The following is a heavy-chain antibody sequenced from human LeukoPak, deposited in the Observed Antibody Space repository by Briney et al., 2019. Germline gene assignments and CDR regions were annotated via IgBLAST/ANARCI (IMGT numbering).Heavy chain of an antibody. J-gene: IGHJ2*01. Sequence: SGGSLRLSCAASGFSFGHYGMHWVRQAPGKGLEWVALIWYDGSNKYYADSVKGRFTISRDNSENTLYLQMNSLRAEDTALYYCARDILHTTVPSNWYLDLWGRGTLVTVSS. CDR2: IWYDGSNK. V-gene: IGHV3-33*01. CDR3: ARDILHTTVPSNWYLDL. CDR1: GFSFGHYG. D-gene: IGHD1-1*01.